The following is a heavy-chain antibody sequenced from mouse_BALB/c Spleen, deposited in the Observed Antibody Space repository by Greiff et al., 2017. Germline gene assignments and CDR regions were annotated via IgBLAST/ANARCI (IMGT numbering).Heavy chain of an antibody. Sequence: VQLVESGPGLVAPSQSLSITCTVSGFSLTGYGVNWVRQPPGKGLEWLGMIWGDGSTDYNSALKSRLSISKDNSKSQVFLKMNSLQTDDTARYYCARGGYYDHDEDYYAMDYWGQGTSVTVSS. CDR2: IWGDGST. J-gene: IGHJ4*01. CDR1: GFSLTGYG. D-gene: IGHD2-4*01. V-gene: IGHV2-6-7*01. CDR3: ARGGYYDHDEDYYAMDY.